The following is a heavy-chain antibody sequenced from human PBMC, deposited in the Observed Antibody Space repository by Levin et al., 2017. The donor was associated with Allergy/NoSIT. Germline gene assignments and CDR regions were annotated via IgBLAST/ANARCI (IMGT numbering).Heavy chain of an antibody. CDR2: ISGSGTYT. Sequence: TGGSLRLSCAASGFTLRSCAMIWVRQAPGKGLEWVSSISGSGTYTHYADSVKGRFTISRDDSRNTLSLQMNSLRAEDTAVYYCARSNDVSGRDSHAFDIWGQGTMATVSS. CDR1: GFTLRSCA. J-gene: IGHJ3*02. V-gene: IGHV3-23*01. CDR3: ARSNDVSGRDSHAFDI. D-gene: IGHD2-8*01.